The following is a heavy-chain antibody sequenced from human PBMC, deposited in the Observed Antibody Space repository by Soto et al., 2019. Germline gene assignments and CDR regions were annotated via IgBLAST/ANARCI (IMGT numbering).Heavy chain of an antibody. CDR1: GGSISSGDYY. D-gene: IGHD4-17*01. J-gene: IGHJ4*02. V-gene: IGHV4-30-4*01. Sequence: QVQLQESGPGLVKPSQTLSLTCTVSGGSISSGDYYWSWIRQPPGKGLEWIGYIYYSGSTYYNPSLKRRVTISVDTSKNQFSLKLSSVTAADTAVYYCARDSDYGGNSVDYWGQGTLVTVSS. CDR3: ARDSDYGGNSVDY. CDR2: IYYSGST.